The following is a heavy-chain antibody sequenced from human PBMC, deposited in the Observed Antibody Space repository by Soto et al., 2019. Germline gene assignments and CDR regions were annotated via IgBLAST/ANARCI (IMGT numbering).Heavy chain of an antibody. V-gene: IGHV3-21*01. Sequence: GALRLSCAASGFIFNTYSMDWVRQAPGKGLEWVASISPSGSYMYYGDSLKGRFTVSRDNAKNSLYLQMDSLRADDTAIYYCARFGLVTFDCWGQGTLVTVSS. D-gene: IGHD3-3*01. CDR1: GFIFNTYS. CDR2: ISPSGSYM. CDR3: ARFGLVTFDC. J-gene: IGHJ4*02.